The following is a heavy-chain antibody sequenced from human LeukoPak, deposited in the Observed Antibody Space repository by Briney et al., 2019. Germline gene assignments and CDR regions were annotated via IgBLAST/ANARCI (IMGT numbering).Heavy chain of an antibody. Sequence: GASVKVSCKASGYTFTSYDINWVRQATRQGLEWMGWMNPNSGNTGYAQKFQGRVTITRNTSISTAYMELSSLRSEDTAVYYCARGGGSTHYYYYYMDVWGKGTTVTVSS. V-gene: IGHV1-8*03. CDR3: ARGGGSTHYYYYYMDV. D-gene: IGHD1-26*01. CDR1: GYTFTSYD. CDR2: MNPNSGNT. J-gene: IGHJ6*03.